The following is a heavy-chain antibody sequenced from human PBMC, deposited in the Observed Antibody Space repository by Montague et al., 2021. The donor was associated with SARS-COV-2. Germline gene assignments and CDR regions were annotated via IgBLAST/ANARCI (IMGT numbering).Heavy chain of an antibody. CDR1: GFTFSSFW. CDR2: INSDGSST. CDR3: ASLTVAVVGGAFDV. D-gene: IGHD6-13*01. V-gene: IGHV3-74*01. J-gene: IGHJ3*01. Sequence: SLRLSCAASGFTFSSFWMHWVRQAPGKGLVWVSRINSDGSSTHYADSVKGRFTISRDNSKNTLYLQMNSLRAEDTAVYYCASLTVAVVGGAFDVWGQGTVVTVSS.